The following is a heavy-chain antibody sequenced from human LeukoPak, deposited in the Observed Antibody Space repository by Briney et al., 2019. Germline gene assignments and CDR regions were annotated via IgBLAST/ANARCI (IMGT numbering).Heavy chain of an antibody. CDR1: GFGVSVNY. J-gene: IGHJ4*02. Sequence: GGSLRLSCAASGFGVSVNYMSWVRQAPGKGLEWVSVIYSGGSTYYADSVKGRFTISRDNSKNTLYLQMNSLRAEDTAVYYCARAEGIAAPFDYWGQGTLVTVSS. D-gene: IGHD6-13*01. CDR3: ARAEGIAAPFDY. CDR2: IYSGGST. V-gene: IGHV3-66*01.